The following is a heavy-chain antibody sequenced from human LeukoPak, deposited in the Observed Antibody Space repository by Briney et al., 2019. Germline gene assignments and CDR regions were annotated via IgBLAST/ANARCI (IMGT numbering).Heavy chain of an antibody. J-gene: IGHJ4*02. CDR2: ISGSGDGA. CDR3: AKGYIQLWWFDY. Sequence: PGGSLRLSCAASGFTFSTYAMSWVRLAPGKGLQWVSLISGSGDGAHYADSVKGRFTISRDNSKNTVYLQMTNLRAEDTAVYYCAKGYIQLWWFDYWGQGTLVTASS. CDR1: GFTFSTYA. D-gene: IGHD2-21*01. V-gene: IGHV3-23*01.